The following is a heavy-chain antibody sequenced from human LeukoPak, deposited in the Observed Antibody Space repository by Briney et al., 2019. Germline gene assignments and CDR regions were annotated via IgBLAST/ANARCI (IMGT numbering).Heavy chain of an antibody. CDR3: ARDSAQPEEYCSGGSCYNYYYYYMDV. D-gene: IGHD2-15*01. CDR2: ISSSSSYI. J-gene: IGHJ6*03. CDR1: GFTFSSYS. V-gene: IGHV3-21*01. Sequence: PGGSLRLSCAASGFTFSSYSMNWVRQAPGKGLEWVSSISSSSSYIYYADSVKGRFTISRDNAKNSLYLQMNSLRAEDTAVYYCARDSAQPEEYCSGGSCYNYYYYYMDVWGKGTTVTVSS.